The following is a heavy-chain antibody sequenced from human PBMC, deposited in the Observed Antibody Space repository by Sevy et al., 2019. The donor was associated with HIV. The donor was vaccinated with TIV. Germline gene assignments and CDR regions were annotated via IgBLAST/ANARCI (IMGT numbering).Heavy chain of an antibody. D-gene: IGHD6-13*01. CDR3: ARDTKGRQQLEYYFDY. CDR2: ISYDGSNK. V-gene: IGHV3-30-3*01. Sequence: GGSLRLSCAASGFTFSSYAMHWVRQAPGKGLEWVAVISYDGSNKYYADSVKGRFTISRDNSKNPLYLQMNSLRAEDTAVYYCARDTKGRQQLEYYFDYWGQGTLVTVSS. J-gene: IGHJ4*02. CDR1: GFTFSSYA.